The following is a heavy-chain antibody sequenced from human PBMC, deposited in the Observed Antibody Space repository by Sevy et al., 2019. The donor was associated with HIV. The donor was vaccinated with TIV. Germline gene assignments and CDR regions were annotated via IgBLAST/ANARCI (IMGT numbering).Heavy chain of an antibody. CDR2: ISYDGSNK. Sequence: GGSLRLSCAASGFTFSSYAMHWVRQAPGKGLEWVAVISYDGSNKYYADSVKGRFTISRDNSKNTLYLQMNSLRAEDTAVYYCARDQGDCSGGSCLLFDYWGQGTLVTVSS. CDR1: GFTFSSYA. D-gene: IGHD2-15*01. J-gene: IGHJ4*02. CDR3: ARDQGDCSGGSCLLFDY. V-gene: IGHV3-30-3*01.